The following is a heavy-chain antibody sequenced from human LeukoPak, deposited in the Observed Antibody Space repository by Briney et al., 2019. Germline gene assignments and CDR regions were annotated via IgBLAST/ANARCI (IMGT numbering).Heavy chain of an antibody. D-gene: IGHD6-13*01. Sequence: SETLSLTCTVSGGSISSSSYYWGWIRQPPGKGLEWIGSIYYSGSTYYNPSLKSRVTISVDTSKNQFSLKLSSVTAADTAVYYCARVPGSWYYFDYWGQGTLVTVSS. J-gene: IGHJ4*02. V-gene: IGHV4-39*07. CDR1: GGSISSSSYY. CDR3: ARVPGSWYYFDY. CDR2: IYYSGST.